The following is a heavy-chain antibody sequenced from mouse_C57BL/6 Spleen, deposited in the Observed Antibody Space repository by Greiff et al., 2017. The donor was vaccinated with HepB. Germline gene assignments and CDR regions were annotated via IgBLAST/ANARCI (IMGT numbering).Heavy chain of an antibody. V-gene: IGHV5-9*01. D-gene: IGHD2-4*01. CDR2: ISGGGGNT. CDR3: ARRAMITTDYWYFDV. Sequence: EVKLVESGGGLVKPGGSLKLSCAASGFTFSSYTMSWVRQTPEKRLEWVATISGGGGNTYYPDSVKGRFTISRDNAKNTLYLQMSSLRSEDTALYYCARRAMITTDYWYFDVWGTGTTVTVSS. J-gene: IGHJ1*03. CDR1: GFTFSSYT.